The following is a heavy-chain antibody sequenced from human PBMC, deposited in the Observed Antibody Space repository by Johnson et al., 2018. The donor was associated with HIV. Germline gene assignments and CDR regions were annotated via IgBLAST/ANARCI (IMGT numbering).Heavy chain of an antibody. CDR2: INWKGGGT. CDR1: GFTFDDYG. Sequence: VQLVESGGGLVQPGGSLRLSCAASGFTFDDYGMSWPRQAPGKGLEGVSGINWKGGGTAYAAPVKGRFTISRDNAKNSLYLQMNSLRAEHTALYYCTRVLRFLEGTYGVDGFDIWGQGTKVIVSS. CDR3: TRVLRFLEGTYGVDGFDI. V-gene: IGHV3-20*04. J-gene: IGHJ3*02. D-gene: IGHD3-3*01.